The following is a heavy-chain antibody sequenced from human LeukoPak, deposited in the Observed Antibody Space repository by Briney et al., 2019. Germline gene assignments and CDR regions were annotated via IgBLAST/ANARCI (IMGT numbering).Heavy chain of an antibody. J-gene: IGHJ3*02. CDR1: GFTFSSYS. CDR2: ISSSSSTI. Sequence: GGSLRLSCAASGFTFSSYSMNWVRQAPGKGLEWVSYISSSSSTIYYADSVKGRFTISRDNAKNSLYLQMNSLRAEDTAVYYCARGVPAYCGGDCGRDAFDIWGQGTMVTVSS. D-gene: IGHD2-21*01. CDR3: ARGVPAYCGGDCGRDAFDI. V-gene: IGHV3-48*04.